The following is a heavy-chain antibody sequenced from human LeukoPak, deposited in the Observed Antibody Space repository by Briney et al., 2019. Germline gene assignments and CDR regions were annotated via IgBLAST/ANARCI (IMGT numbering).Heavy chain of an antibody. CDR3: ARSPHYDSSGYYFDY. CDR2: IIPIFGTA. D-gene: IGHD3-22*01. Sequence: ASVKVSCKASGGTSIGYAISWVRQAPGQGLEWMGGIIPIFGTANYAQKFQGRVTITADESTSTAYMGLSSLRSEDTAVYYCARSPHYDSSGYYFDYWGQGTLVTVSS. J-gene: IGHJ4*02. V-gene: IGHV1-69*13. CDR1: GGTSIGYA.